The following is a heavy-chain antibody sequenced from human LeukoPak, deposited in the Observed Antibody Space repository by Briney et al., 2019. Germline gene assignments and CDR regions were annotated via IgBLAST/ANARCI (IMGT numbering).Heavy chain of an antibody. CDR2: ISSSGSTI. CDR1: GFTFSSYE. Sequence: GGSLRLSCAASGFTFSSYEMNWVRQAPGTGLEWVSYISSSGSTIYYADSVKGRFTISRDNAKNSLYLQMNSLRAEDTAVYYCASLDYSNYGWFDPWGQGTLVTVSS. D-gene: IGHD4-11*01. V-gene: IGHV3-48*03. J-gene: IGHJ5*02. CDR3: ASLDYSNYGWFDP.